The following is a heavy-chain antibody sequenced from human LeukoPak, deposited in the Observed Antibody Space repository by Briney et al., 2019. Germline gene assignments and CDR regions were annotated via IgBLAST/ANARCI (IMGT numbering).Heavy chain of an antibody. CDR1: GFTFSSYG. V-gene: IGHV3-30*03. CDR3: ARAFEGNYYYYYGVDV. D-gene: IGHD3-9*01. CDR2: ISYDGSNT. Sequence: GGSLRLSCAASGFTFSSYGMHWVRQAPGKGLEGVALISYDGSNTYYADSVKGRFTISRDSSKNTLYLQMNSLRAEDTAVYYCARAFEGNYYYYYGVDVWGQGTTVTVSS. J-gene: IGHJ6*02.